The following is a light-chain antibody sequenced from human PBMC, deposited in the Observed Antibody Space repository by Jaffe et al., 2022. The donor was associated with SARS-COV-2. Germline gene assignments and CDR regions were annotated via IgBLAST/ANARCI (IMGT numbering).Light chain of an antibody. J-gene: IGKJ1*01. CDR2: GAS. CDR3: LQHTDET. Sequence: EIVMTRSPATLSVSPGERATLSCRASQNVSSTLGWCRQKPGQAPRLLFYGASTRAAGIPARFSGSGSGAEFTLTISSLQSEDFAVYYCLQHTDETFGQGTKVEIK. CDR1: QNVSST. V-gene: IGKV3D-15*01.